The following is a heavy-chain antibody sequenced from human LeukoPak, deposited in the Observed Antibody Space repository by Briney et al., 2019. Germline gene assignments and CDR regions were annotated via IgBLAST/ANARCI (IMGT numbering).Heavy chain of an antibody. D-gene: IGHD6-6*01. J-gene: IGHJ4*02. CDR1: GFTFSSYG. V-gene: IGHV3-33*01. Sequence: PGRSLRLSCAASGFTFSSYGMHWVRQAPGKGLEWVAVIWYDGSNKYYADPVKGRFTISRDNSKNTLYLQMNSLRAEDTAVYYCARDQAESSGFDYWGQGTLVTVSS. CDR3: ARDQAESSGFDY. CDR2: IWYDGSNK.